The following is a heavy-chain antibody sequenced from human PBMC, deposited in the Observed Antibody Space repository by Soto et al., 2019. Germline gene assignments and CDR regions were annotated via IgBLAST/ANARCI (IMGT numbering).Heavy chain of an antibody. V-gene: IGHV3-23*01. CDR2: ISATGAAT. Sequence: EVQLLESGRGLVHPGGSLKLSCAASGFTFNTFAMTWVRQAPGKGLEWVSSISATGAATSDADSVKGRFSISRDNSNNTLYLQMSSLRVDDTAVYYCAKMGRTGWLRLPIDHWGQGVLVTVSS. J-gene: IGHJ4*02. D-gene: IGHD6-19*01. CDR3: AKMGRTGWLRLPIDH. CDR1: GFTFNTFA.